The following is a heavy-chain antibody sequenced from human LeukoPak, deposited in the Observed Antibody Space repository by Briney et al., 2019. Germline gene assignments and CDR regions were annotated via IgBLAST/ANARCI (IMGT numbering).Heavy chain of an antibody. D-gene: IGHD3-3*01. V-gene: IGHV4-34*01. CDR1: GGSSSGYY. J-gene: IGHJ6*03. Sequence: SETLSLTCAVYGGSSSGYYWSWIRQPPGKGLEWIGEINHSGSTNYNPSLKSRVTISVDTSKNQFSLKLSSVTAADTAVYYCARSGYIDYYYYYYMDVWGKGTTVTVSS. CDR3: ARSGYIDYYYYYYMDV. CDR2: INHSGST.